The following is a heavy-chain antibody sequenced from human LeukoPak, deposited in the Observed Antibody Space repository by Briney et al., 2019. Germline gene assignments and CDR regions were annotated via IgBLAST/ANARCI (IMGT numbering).Heavy chain of an antibody. D-gene: IGHD5-12*01. CDR2: ILKAGGEE. CDR1: GFTFSNYW. V-gene: IGHV3-7*01. Sequence: GRSLRLSWAGTGFTFSNYWMSWVRQVQRKGREWVAHILKAGGEEHYMDALNARFINSRDNAKSSLSLQMDSLRAEDTAVYYCVRDGGVSSYDLLDYWGQGTLVTVSS. J-gene: IGHJ4*02. CDR3: VRDGGVSSYDLLDY.